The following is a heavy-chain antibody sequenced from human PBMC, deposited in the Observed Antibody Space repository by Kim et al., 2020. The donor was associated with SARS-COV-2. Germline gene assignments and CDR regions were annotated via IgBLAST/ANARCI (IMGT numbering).Heavy chain of an antibody. CDR2: IYYSGST. CDR3: ARLGASVEDIVVVPAADPFFDY. Sequence: SETLSLTCTVSGGSISSYYWSWIRQPPGKGLEWIGYIYYSGSTNYNPSLKSRVTISVDTSKNQFSLKLSSVTAADTAVYYCARLGASVEDIVVVPAADPFFDYWGQGTLVTVSS. J-gene: IGHJ4*02. CDR1: GGSISSYY. V-gene: IGHV4-59*08. D-gene: IGHD2-2*01.